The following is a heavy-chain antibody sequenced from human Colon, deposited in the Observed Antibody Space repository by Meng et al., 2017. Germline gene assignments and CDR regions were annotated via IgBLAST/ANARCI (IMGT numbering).Heavy chain of an antibody. V-gene: IGHV3-7*01. CDR1: GFTFSTYW. CDR3: ARDSSGYDY. CDR2: IKEDGSDQ. D-gene: IGHD5-12*01. Sequence: GESLKISCAASGFTFSTYWMSWVRQAPGKGLEWVANIKEDGSDQYYVDSVKGRFTISRDNAKTSLYLQMNSLRAEDTAVYYCARDSSGYDYWGQGTLVTVSS. J-gene: IGHJ4*02.